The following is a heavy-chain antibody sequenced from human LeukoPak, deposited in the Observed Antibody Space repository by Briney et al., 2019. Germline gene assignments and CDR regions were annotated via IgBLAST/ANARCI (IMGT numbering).Heavy chain of an antibody. J-gene: IGHJ3*02. V-gene: IGHV1-69*05. CDR3: AREGGPYCSSTSCLDAFDI. Sequence: SVKVSCKASGGTFSSYAISWVRQAPGQGLEWMGGIIPIFGTANYAQKFQGRVTITTDESTSTAYMELSSLRSEDTAVYYCAREGGPYCSSTSCLDAFDIWGQGTMVTVSS. D-gene: IGHD2-2*01. CDR1: GGTFSSYA. CDR2: IIPIFGTA.